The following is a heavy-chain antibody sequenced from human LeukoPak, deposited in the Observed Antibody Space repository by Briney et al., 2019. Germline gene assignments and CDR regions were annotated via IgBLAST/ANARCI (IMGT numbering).Heavy chain of an antibody. CDR2: ITSSSSYI. Sequence: GGSLRLSCAASGLTFNTYTMNWIRQAPGKGLEWVPSITSSSSYIYYADSMKGRFTISRDNAKNSLYLQMNSLRAEDTAVYYCARDLVYPEYWGQGTLVTVSS. J-gene: IGHJ4*02. CDR1: GLTFNTYT. D-gene: IGHD6-6*01. V-gene: IGHV3-21*01. CDR3: ARDLVYPEY.